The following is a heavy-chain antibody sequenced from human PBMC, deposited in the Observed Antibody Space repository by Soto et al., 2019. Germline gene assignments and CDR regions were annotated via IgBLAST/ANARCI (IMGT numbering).Heavy chain of an antibody. Sequence: ASVKVSCKASGYTFTNYAMHWVRQAPGQRLXXMGWINAGNGNTKYSQKLQGRVTITXXXSAXTAYMELSSLRSEDTAVYYCARDPHTGYCSSTSCSYLFDYWGQGTLVTVSS. D-gene: IGHD2-2*01. CDR1: GYTFTNYA. J-gene: IGHJ4*02. CDR3: ARDPHTGYCSSTSCSYLFDY. CDR2: INAGNGNT. V-gene: IGHV1-3*01.